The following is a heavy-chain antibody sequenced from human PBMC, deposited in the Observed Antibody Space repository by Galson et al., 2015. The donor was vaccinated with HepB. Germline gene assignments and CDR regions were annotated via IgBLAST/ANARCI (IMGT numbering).Heavy chain of an antibody. CDR1: GYTFTSYG. CDR2: ISAYNGNT. D-gene: IGHD3-3*01. Sequence: SVKVSCKASGYTFTSYGISWVRQAPGQGLEWMGWISAYNGNTNYAQKLQGRVTMTTDTSTSTAYMELRSLRSDDTAVYYCARARYYDFWSGYYAFDYWGQGTLVTVSS. CDR3: ARARYYDFWSGYYAFDY. J-gene: IGHJ4*02. V-gene: IGHV1-18*01.